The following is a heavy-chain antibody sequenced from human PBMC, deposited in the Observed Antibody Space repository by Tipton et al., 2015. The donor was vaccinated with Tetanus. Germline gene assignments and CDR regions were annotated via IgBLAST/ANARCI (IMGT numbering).Heavy chain of an antibody. V-gene: IGHV3-23*01. CDR2: LSSSGGHT. J-gene: IGHJ6*02. CDR1: GFTFSSYA. CDR3: ARRGCRGGTCYISPNYGMDV. D-gene: IGHD2-15*01. Sequence: SLRLSCAASGFTFSSYAMTWVRQAPGKGLEWVSTLSSSGGHTYSTDSVKGRFTISRDNSRNSLYLQMSSLRDDDTAMYYCARRGCRGGTCYISPNYGMDVWGQGTTVTVSS.